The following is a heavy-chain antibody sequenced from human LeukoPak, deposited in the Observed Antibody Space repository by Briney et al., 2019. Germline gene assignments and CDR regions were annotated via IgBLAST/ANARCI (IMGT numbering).Heavy chain of an antibody. CDR1: GYTFTAYN. Sequence: ASVKVSCKASGYTFTAYNIHWVRQAPGQGLEWVGYMNPYTGDTKFAQAFQGRVTMTRDTSISTGYMELSRLRAGDTAVYYCLRDVHNFNDDYWGQGTLVTVSS. CDR3: LRDVHNFNDDY. V-gene: IGHV1-2*02. D-gene: IGHD5-12*01. CDR2: MNPYTGDT. J-gene: IGHJ4*02.